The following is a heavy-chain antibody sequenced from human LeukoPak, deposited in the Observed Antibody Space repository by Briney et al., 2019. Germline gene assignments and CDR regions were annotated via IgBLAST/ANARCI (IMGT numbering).Heavy chain of an antibody. D-gene: IGHD3-3*01. V-gene: IGHV3-23*01. CDR3: AKVGLTLFGVVSYYFDY. Sequence: PGGSLRLSCAASGFTFSSYSMNWVRQAPGKGLEWVSGMSGRGGATYYADSVKGRFTISRDSSRNTLYLQMSSLRAEDTAIYYCAKVGLTLFGVVSYYFDYWGQGTLVTVSS. CDR1: GFTFSSYS. J-gene: IGHJ4*02. CDR2: MSGRGGAT.